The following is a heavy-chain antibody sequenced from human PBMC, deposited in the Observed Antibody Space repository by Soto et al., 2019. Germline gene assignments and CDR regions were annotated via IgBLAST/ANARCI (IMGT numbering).Heavy chain of an antibody. CDR2: IYPGDSDT. D-gene: IGHD3-3*01. J-gene: IGHJ2*01. CDR1: GYTFTNYW. Sequence: PGESLKISCYVSGYTFTNYWIGWVRQLPGKGLEWMGIIYPGDSDTVYSPSFQCQVTISADNSITTAYLQWSSLKASDTAIYYCARRRTYYDAEPGYFDTWGRGTLVTVSS. CDR3: ARRRTYYDAEPGYFDT. V-gene: IGHV5-51*01.